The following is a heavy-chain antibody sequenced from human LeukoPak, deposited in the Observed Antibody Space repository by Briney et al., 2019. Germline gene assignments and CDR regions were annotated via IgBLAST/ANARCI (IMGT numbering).Heavy chain of an antibody. D-gene: IGHD6-19*01. J-gene: IGHJ4*02. V-gene: IGHV3-21*01. Sequence: PGGSLRLSCAASGFTFSSYSMNWVRQAPGRGLEWVSSISSSSSYIYYADSVKGRFTISRDNAKNSLYLQMNSLRAEDTAVYFCTRDSDVAVAEIWGQGTLVTVSS. CDR2: ISSSSSYI. CDR1: GFTFSSYS. CDR3: TRDSDVAVAEI.